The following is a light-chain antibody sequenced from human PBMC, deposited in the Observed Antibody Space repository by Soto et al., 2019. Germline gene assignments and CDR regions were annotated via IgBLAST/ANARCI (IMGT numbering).Light chain of an antibody. Sequence: EIVMTQSPATLSVPPGGRATLSCRASQSVSSYLAWYQQRPGQPPRLLIYRASTRATGIPARFSGSGSGTEFSLTISSLQSEDFAVYYCQPYSTWPPRYTFDQGTKLEI. CDR2: RAS. J-gene: IGKJ2*01. V-gene: IGKV3-15*01. CDR3: QPYSTWPPRYT. CDR1: QSVSSY.